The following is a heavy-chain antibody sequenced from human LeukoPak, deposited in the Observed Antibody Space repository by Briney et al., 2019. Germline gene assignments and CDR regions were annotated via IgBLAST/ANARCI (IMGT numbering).Heavy chain of an antibody. J-gene: IGHJ4*02. Sequence: GGSLRLSRAASGFTFSSYAMSWVRQAPGKGLEWVSAISGSGGSTYYADSVKGRFTISRDNAKNSLYLQMNSLRAEDTALYYCAKDKGEQYYFDYWGQGTLVTVSS. CDR3: AKDKGEQYYFDY. CDR1: GFTFSSYA. D-gene: IGHD1/OR15-1a*01. V-gene: IGHV3-23*01. CDR2: ISGSGGST.